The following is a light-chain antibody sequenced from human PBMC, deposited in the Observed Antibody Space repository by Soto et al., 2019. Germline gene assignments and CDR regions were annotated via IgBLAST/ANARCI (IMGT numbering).Light chain of an antibody. CDR2: GAS. J-gene: IGKJ1*01. V-gene: IGKV3-15*01. CDR3: QQYNNCPPWT. Sequence: MTQSPATLSVSPGEGATLSCRASQSVSTDLAWYQQKPGQAPRLLIYGASTRATGIPARFSGSGSGTEFTLTISSLQSEDFALYFCQQYNNCPPWTFGQGTKVDI. CDR1: QSVSTD.